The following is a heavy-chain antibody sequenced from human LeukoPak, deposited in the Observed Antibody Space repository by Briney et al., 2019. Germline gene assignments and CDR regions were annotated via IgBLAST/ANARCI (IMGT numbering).Heavy chain of an antibody. J-gene: IGHJ4*01. CDR2: ISFDGTNT. CDR3: AKDRIQLWPRNPPHEIDF. D-gene: IGHD1-1*01. Sequence: GGSLRLSCAASGFTFNKYGMHWVRQAPGKGLEWVAVISFDGTNTYYADSLKGRFSVSRDNSKNTVYLQLNSLRPEDTAIYFCAKDRIQLWPRNPPHEIDFWGHGTLVAVSS. CDR1: GFTFNKYG. V-gene: IGHV3-30*18.